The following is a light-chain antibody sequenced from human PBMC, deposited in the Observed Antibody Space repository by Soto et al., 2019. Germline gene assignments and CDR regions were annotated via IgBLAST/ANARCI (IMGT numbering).Light chain of an antibody. CDR2: KGT. V-gene: IGLV2-23*01. CDR1: DSDVGAYDS. J-gene: IGLJ1*01. Sequence: QSALAQPASVSGSPGQSITISCTGTDSDVGAYDSVSWYRQHPHKAPQLIIYKGTQRPSGVSNRISGATSGNAASLTISGLQDDDEADYFCCSSAPESTYVFGTGTKLTVL. CDR3: CSSAPESTYV.